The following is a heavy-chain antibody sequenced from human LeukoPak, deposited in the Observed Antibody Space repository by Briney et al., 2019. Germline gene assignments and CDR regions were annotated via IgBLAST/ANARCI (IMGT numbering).Heavy chain of an antibody. Sequence: GGSLRLSCAASGFTSSSYGMHWVRQAPGKGLEWVAVIWYDGSNKYYADSVKGRFTISRDNSKNTLYLQMNSLRAEDTAVYYCARGDYGDYVGYFQHWGQGTLVTVSS. V-gene: IGHV3-33*01. D-gene: IGHD4-17*01. CDR3: ARGDYGDYVGYFQH. CDR2: IWYDGSNK. J-gene: IGHJ1*01. CDR1: GFTSSSYG.